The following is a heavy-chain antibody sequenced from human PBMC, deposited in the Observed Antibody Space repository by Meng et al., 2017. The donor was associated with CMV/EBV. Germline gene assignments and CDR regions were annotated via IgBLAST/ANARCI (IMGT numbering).Heavy chain of an antibody. CDR2: ISSSGSTI. V-gene: IGHV3-48*04. Sequence: GGSLRLSCAASGFTFSRYGMHWVRQAPGKGLEWVSYISSSGSTIYYADSVKGRFTISRDNAKNSLYLQMNSLRAEDTAVYYCARARVRTSPPDYWGQGTLVTVSS. CDR3: ARARVRTSPPDY. CDR1: GFTFSRYG. J-gene: IGHJ4*02. D-gene: IGHD1-14*01.